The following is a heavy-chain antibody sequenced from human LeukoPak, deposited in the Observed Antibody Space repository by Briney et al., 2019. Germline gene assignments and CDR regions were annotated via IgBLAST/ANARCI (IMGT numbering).Heavy chain of an antibody. CDR1: GFSFSTYW. V-gene: IGHV3-7*05. J-gene: IGHJ4*02. CDR2: INQDGGEK. CDR3: ARTREY. D-gene: IGHD5-24*01. Sequence: GGSLRLSCAASGFSFSTYWMNWVRQAPGKGLELVASINQDGGEKYYVASVKARFTISRDNAKNSLYLQMNSPGAEDTAVYYCARTREYWGQGTLVTVSS.